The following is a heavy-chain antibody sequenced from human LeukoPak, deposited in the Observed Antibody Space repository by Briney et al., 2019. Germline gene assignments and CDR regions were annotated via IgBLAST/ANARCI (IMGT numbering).Heavy chain of an antibody. D-gene: IGHD5-24*01. CDR2: IIPIFGTA. CDR3: ARAGRDGYNYYYYYYYGMDV. V-gene: IGHV1-69*13. Sequence: SVKVSCTASGGTFSSYAISWVRQAPGQGLEWMGGIIPIFGTANYAQKFQGRVTITADESTSTAYMELSSLRSEDTAVYYCARAGRDGYNYYYYYYYGMDVWGQGTTVTVSS. J-gene: IGHJ6*02. CDR1: GGTFSSYA.